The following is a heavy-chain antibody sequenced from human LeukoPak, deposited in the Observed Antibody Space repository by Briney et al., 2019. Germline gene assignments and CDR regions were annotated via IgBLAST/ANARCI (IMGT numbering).Heavy chain of an antibody. CDR1: GFTFSDYY. V-gene: IGHV3-11*04. J-gene: IGHJ4*02. D-gene: IGHD3-3*01. CDR3: ARSSQPLFGVVMPYYFDY. Sequence: GGSLRLSCAASGFTFSDYYMSWIRQAPGKGLEWVSYISSSGSTIYYADSVKGRFTISRDNAKNSLYLQMNSLRAEDTAVYYCARSSQPLFGVVMPYYFDYWGQGTLVTVSS. CDR2: ISSSGSTI.